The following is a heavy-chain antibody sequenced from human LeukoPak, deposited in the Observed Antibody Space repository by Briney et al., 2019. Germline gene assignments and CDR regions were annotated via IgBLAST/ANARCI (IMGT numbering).Heavy chain of an antibody. Sequence: SETLSLTCTVSSGSISNYYWSWIRQPPGKGLEWIGYIYSSGSTNYNPSLKSRVTISVDTSKNQFSLKLSSVTAADTAVYYCARAYCSSTSCCPHFDYWGQGTLVTVSS. D-gene: IGHD2-2*01. CDR3: ARAYCSSTSCCPHFDY. J-gene: IGHJ4*02. CDR2: IYSSGST. V-gene: IGHV4-59*01. CDR1: SGSISNYY.